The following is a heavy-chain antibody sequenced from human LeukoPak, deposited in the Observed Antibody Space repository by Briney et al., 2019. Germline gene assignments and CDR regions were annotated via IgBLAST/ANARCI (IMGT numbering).Heavy chain of an antibody. CDR2: VYYTGSA. J-gene: IGHJ5*02. D-gene: IGHD3-10*01. CDR1: GGSISSTSYH. V-gene: IGHV4-39*01. CDR3: AHSASGSYYWFDP. Sequence: PSETLSLTCTVSGGSISSTSYHGPWIRQPPGKGLEWIATVYYTGSAYYNPSLKSRVTISVHTSKSQFSLKLGYTRTADTPLYFCAHSASGSYYWFDPWGQGTLVTVSS.